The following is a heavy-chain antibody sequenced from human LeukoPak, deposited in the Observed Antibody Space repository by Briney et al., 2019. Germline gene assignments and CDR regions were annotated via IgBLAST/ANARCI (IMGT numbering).Heavy chain of an antibody. CDR1: GGSITSGSYY. V-gene: IGHV4-61*02. CDR3: AREFAKAFDY. D-gene: IGHD2-21*01. J-gene: IGHJ4*02. CDR2: IYTSGST. Sequence: SETLSLTCTVSGGSITSGSYYWSWIRQPAGNGLEWIGRIYTSGSTNYNPSLKSRVTISLDTSKNKFYLKLTSVTAADTAVYYCAREFAKAFDYWGQGTLVTVSS.